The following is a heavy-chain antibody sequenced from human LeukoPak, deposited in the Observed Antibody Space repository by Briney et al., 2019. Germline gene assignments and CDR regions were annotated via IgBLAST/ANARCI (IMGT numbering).Heavy chain of an antibody. CDR3: ARGSTDCSSTSCYAECFDF. CDR1: GFTLRNYA. Sequence: GSSLTLSCAASGFTLRNYAMGWVRQAPGKGLEWVSTISASGANTLYADPVKGRFNISRDNSKNTLYLQMNSLRAEDTAVYYCARGSTDCSSTSCYAECFDFWGQGTLVTVSS. V-gene: IGHV3-23*01. D-gene: IGHD2-2*01. J-gene: IGHJ4*02. CDR2: ISASGANT.